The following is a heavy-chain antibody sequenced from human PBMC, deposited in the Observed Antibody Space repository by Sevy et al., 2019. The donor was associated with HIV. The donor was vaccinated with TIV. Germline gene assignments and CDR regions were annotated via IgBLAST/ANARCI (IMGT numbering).Heavy chain of an antibody. J-gene: IGHJ6*02. CDR2: VNHSGST. Sequence: LWQLSETLSLTCVVYGGSFSGYFWSWIRQPPGKGLEWIGEVNHSGSTNYSPSLKSRVTISVDTSKNQFSLKLSSVTAADTALYYCAREGGDYDILTGYSPRYGMDVWGQGTTVTVSS. V-gene: IGHV4-34*01. CDR1: GGSFSGYF. CDR3: AREGGDYDILTGYSPRYGMDV. D-gene: IGHD3-9*01.